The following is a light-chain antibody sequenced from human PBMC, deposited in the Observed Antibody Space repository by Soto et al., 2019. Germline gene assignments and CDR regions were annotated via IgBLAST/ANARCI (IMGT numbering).Light chain of an antibody. Sequence: EIVLTQSPATLSLSPGERATLSCRASQSISSYLAWYQQKPGQAPRLLIYDASNRATGIPARFSGSGSGTDFTLTISSLEPEDSAVYYCQQRNNWPPWTFGQGTKVEIK. J-gene: IGKJ1*01. CDR2: DAS. V-gene: IGKV3-11*01. CDR1: QSISSY. CDR3: QQRNNWPPWT.